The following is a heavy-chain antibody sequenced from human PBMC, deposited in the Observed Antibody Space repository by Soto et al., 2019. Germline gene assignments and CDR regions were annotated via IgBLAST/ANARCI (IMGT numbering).Heavy chain of an antibody. Sequence: EVRLLESGGGLVQPGGSLRLSCAASGFTFSSYAMSWVRQAPGKGLEWVSVISGSGDSTYYADSVKGRFTISRDNSKNTLYLQLKSLRAEDTAVYYCAKGAFTSGIYTVTNWGQGTLVTVSS. D-gene: IGHD4-17*01. V-gene: IGHV3-23*01. CDR1: GFTFSSYA. J-gene: IGHJ4*02. CDR3: AKGAFTSGIYTVTN. CDR2: ISGSGDST.